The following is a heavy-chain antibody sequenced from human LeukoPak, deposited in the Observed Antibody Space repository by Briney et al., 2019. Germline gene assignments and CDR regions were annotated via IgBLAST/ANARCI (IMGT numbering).Heavy chain of an antibody. J-gene: IGHJ4*02. V-gene: IGHV3-23*01. CDR2: ILSGGST. Sequence: GGTLRLSCAASGFTFGSYAMSWVRQAPGKGLEWVSTILSGGSTYYADSVKGRFTISRDNSKNTLYLQMNSLRAEDTAVYYCAKDLLPGGGATSWFDYWGQGTLVTVSS. CDR3: AKDLLPGGGATSWFDY. CDR1: GFTFGSYA. D-gene: IGHD1-26*01.